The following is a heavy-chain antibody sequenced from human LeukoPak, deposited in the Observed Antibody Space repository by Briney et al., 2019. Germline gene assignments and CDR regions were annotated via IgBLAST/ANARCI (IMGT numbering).Heavy chain of an antibody. V-gene: IGHV1-69*13. Sequence: SVKVSCKASGGTFSSYAISWVRQAPGQGLQWMGGIIPIFGTANYAQKFQGRVTITADESTSTAYMELSSLRSEDTAVYYCARDVLAGPGGTLLGYFDYWGQGTLVTVSS. D-gene: IGHD1-14*01. CDR2: IIPIFGTA. CDR1: GGTFSSYA. CDR3: ARDVLAGPGGTLLGYFDY. J-gene: IGHJ4*02.